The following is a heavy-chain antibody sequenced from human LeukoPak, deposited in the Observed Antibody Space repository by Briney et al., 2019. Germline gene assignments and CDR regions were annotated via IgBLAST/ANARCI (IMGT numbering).Heavy chain of an antibody. J-gene: IGHJ4*02. CDR1: GFTFSSYS. D-gene: IGHD4-23*01. CDR3: ARDPDYGGNPNYFDY. V-gene: IGHV3-21*01. CDR2: ISSSSSYI. Sequence: PGGSLRLSCAASGFTFSSYSMNWVRQAPGKGLEWVSSISSSSSYIYYADSVKGRFTISRDNAKNSLYLQMNSLRAEDTAVYYCARDPDYGGNPNYFDYWGQGTLVTVSS.